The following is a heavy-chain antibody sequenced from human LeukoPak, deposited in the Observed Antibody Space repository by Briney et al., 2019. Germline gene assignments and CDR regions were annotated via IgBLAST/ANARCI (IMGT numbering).Heavy chain of an antibody. CDR3: ARSVAGTEYYFDY. D-gene: IGHD6-19*01. CDR1: GGSISSHY. V-gene: IGHV4-59*08. CDR2: IYYSGST. J-gene: IGHJ4*02. Sequence: SETLSLTCTVSGGSISSHYWSWIRQPPGKGLEWIGYIYYSGSTNYNPSLKSRVTISVDTSKNQFSLKLSSVTAADTAVYYCARSVAGTEYYFDYWGQGTLVTVSS.